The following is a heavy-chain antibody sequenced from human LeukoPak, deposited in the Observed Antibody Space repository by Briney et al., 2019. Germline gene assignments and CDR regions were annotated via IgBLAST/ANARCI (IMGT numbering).Heavy chain of an antibody. V-gene: IGHV1-69*13. J-gene: IGHJ4*02. Sequence: ASVKVSCKASGGTFSSYAISWVRQAPGQGLEWMGGIIPIFGTANYAQKFQGRVTITADESTSTAYMELSSLRSEDTAVYYCASVGDCSSTSCLDYWGQGTLVTVSS. CDR2: IIPIFGTA. CDR1: GGTFSSYA. CDR3: ASVGDCSSTSCLDY. D-gene: IGHD2-2*01.